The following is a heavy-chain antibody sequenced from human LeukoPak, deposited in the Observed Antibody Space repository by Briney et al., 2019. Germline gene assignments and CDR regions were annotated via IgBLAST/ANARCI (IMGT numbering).Heavy chain of an antibody. CDR2: IYYSGST. CDR1: GGSISSGGYY. D-gene: IGHD2-2*02. J-gene: IGHJ4*02. CDR3: ARLEDCSSTSCYRSGRSYYFDY. Sequence: SETLSLTCTVSGGSISSGGYYWSWIRQHPGKGLEWIGYIYYSGSTYYNPSLKSRVTISVDTSKNQFSLKLSSVTAADTAVYYCARLEDCSSTSCYRSGRSYYFDYWGQGTLATVSS. V-gene: IGHV4-31*03.